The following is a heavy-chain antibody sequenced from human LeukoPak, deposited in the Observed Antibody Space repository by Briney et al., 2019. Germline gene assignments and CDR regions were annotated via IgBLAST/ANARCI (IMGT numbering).Heavy chain of an antibody. J-gene: IGHJ3*02. CDR1: GFTFRNYA. CDR3: VRVGSWDAFET. Sequence: PGGSLRLSCAASGFTFRNYAMSWVRQAPGKGPEYVSAITSNGDRTYYANSVKGRFTISRDNSKNTLYLQMGSLRAEDMAVYYLVRVGSWDAFETWGPGTMVTASS. V-gene: IGHV3-64*01. D-gene: IGHD1-26*01. CDR2: ITSNGDRT.